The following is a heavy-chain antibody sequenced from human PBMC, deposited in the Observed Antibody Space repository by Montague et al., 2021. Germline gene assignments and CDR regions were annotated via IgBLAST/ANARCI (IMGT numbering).Heavy chain of an antibody. CDR3: ARQGFYESGGFFI. V-gene: IGHV4-59*01. Sequence: SETLSLTCSVSGDSINSWYWSWVRQPPGKGLEWIGSVFYSGATNYNPSFKSRVTMSADTSKNQVSLKVNSVTAADTAVYYCARQGFYESGGFFIWGLGTLVTVSS. CDR2: VFYSGAT. J-gene: IGHJ4*02. CDR1: GDSINSWY. D-gene: IGHD2-15*01.